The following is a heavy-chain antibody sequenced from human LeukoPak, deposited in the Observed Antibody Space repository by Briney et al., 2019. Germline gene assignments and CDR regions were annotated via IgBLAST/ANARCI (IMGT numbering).Heavy chain of an antibody. CDR2: IIPIFGTA. J-gene: IGHJ6*02. V-gene: IGHV1-69*13. Sequence: SVKVSCKASGGTFSSYAITWVRQAPGQGLEWMGGIIPIFGTANYAQKFQGRVTITADESTSTAYMELSSLRAEDTAVYYCARAGASTVTTYWYYYGMDVWGQGTTVTVSS. D-gene: IGHD4-17*01. CDR1: GGTFSSYA. CDR3: ARAGASTVTTYWYYYGMDV.